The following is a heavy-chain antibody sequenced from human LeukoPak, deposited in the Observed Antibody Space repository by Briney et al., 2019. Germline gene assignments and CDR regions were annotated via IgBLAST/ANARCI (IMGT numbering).Heavy chain of an antibody. CDR2: ISSIGATI. CDR1: GFTFSDYC. D-gene: IGHD1-26*01. Sequence: GGSLRLSCAASGFTFSDYCMNWVRQATGKGREWVSYISSIGATIYYADSVKGRFTISRENAKNSRYLQMNSLRAEDTAVYYCAREYSGSYHPYYYYYYMDVWGKGTTVTVSS. CDR3: AREYSGSYHPYYYYYYMDV. V-gene: IGHV3-48*01. J-gene: IGHJ6*03.